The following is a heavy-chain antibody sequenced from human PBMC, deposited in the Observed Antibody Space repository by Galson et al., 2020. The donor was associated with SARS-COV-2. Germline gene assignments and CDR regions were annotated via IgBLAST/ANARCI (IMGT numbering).Heavy chain of an antibody. Sequence: SETLSLTCSVSGGSISDSTYYWSWIRQPPGKGLEWIGSISYTGNTYYRPSLKSRVTISIDTSTNQFSLKLNSVTAADTAVYYCAREYYSSPDYWGQGTLATVSS. D-gene: IGHD2-2*01. J-gene: IGHJ4*02. CDR3: AREYYSSPDY. CDR2: ISYTGNT. V-gene: IGHV4-39*07. CDR1: GGSISDSTYY.